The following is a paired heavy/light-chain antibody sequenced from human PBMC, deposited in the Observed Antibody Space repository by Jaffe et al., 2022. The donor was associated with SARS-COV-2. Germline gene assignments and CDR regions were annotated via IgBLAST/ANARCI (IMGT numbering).Heavy chain of an antibody. Sequence: EVQLVESGGGLVQPGGSLRLSCPVSTFIFSNYWMSWVRQAPGKGLEWVANIKPDGSAKYYVDSVKGRFTISRDNAKSSLYLQMNSLKAEDTAVYYCARGGGYPASYGLDVWGQGTTVTVSS. CDR1: TFIFSNYW. CDR2: IKPDGSAK. D-gene: IGHD3-10*01. J-gene: IGHJ6*02. CDR3: ARGGGYPASYGLDV. V-gene: IGHV3-7*03.
Light chain of an antibody. V-gene: IGKV1-9*01. J-gene: IGKJ4*01. CDR3: QQLNTYPLT. CDR2: KAS. Sequence: DIQLTQSPSFLSASVGDRVTITCRASQGISSYLAWYQQKPGKAPKILIYKASTLQGGVPSRFSGSESGTEFTLTINSLQPEDFATYYCQQLNTYPLTFGGGTKVEIK. CDR1: QGISSY.